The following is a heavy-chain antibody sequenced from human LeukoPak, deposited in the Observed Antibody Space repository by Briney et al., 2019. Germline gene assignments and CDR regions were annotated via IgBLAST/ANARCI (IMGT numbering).Heavy chain of an antibody. J-gene: IGHJ6*03. V-gene: IGHV4-34*01. CDR2: INHSGST. D-gene: IGHD3-9*01. CDR3: ARDRGNWDDILTGYSQRKKYYYYYMDV. Sequence: SETLSLTCAVYGGSFSGYYWSWIRQPPGKGLEWIGEINHSGSTNYNPSLKSRVTISVDTSKNQFSLKLSSVTAADTAVYYCARDRGNWDDILTGYSQRKKYYYYYMDVWGKGTTVTVSS. CDR1: GGSFSGYY.